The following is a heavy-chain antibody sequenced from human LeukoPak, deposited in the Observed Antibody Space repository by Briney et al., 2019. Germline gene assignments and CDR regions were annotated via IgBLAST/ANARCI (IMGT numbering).Heavy chain of an antibody. J-gene: IGHJ4*02. V-gene: IGHV3-74*01. Sequence: TGGSLRLSCAACIFTFCYYCMHCPRQAPGKGLVWVSRINSDGSTITYADSVKGRFTISRDNAKNTLYLQMNSLRAEDTAVYYCERVTVSSYEVIFDYWGQGSLVTVSS. CDR2: INSDGSTI. D-gene: IGHD2-21*01. CDR3: ERVTVSSYEVIFDY. CDR1: IFTFCYYC.